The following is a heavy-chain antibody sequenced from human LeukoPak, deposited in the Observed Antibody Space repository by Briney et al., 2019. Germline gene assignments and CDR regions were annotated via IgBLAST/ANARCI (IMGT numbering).Heavy chain of an antibody. J-gene: IGHJ4*02. CDR2: IIPILGIA. CDR1: GGTFSSYA. V-gene: IGHV1-69*04. Sequence: ASVKVSCKASGGTFSSYAISWVRQAPGQGLEWMGRIIPILGIANYAQKFQGRVTITADKSTSTAYMELSSLRSEDTAVYYCARGYYYDSSSPLDYWGQGTLVTVSS. D-gene: IGHD3-22*01. CDR3: ARGYYYDSSSPLDY.